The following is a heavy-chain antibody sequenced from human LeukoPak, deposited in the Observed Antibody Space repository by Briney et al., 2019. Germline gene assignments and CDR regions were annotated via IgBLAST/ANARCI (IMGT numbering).Heavy chain of an antibody. J-gene: IGHJ6*03. CDR3: ARLSAIAPVATYYYHSMDV. Sequence: SETLSLTCTVSGVSMSAYYWSWIRQPPGKGLEWIGYIHYSWGINYNPSLKSRAAISIDTSNMQFSLKLNSATAADTAVYYCARLSAIAPVATYYYHSMDVWGKGTTVIVSS. V-gene: IGHV4-59*01. CDR2: IHYSWGI. CDR1: GVSMSAYY. D-gene: IGHD2-2*01.